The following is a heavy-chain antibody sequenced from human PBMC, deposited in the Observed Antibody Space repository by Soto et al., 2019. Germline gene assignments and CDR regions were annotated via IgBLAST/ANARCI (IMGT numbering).Heavy chain of an antibody. CDR3: VTSPHGYAVNY. CDR2: IYPGNSDT. D-gene: IGHD5-12*01. Sequence: PGESLKISCKGSGYSFASYRIGWVRQMPGKGLEWMGIIYPGNSDTRYSPSFQGQVTISADKSISTAYLQWSSLKASDTAMYYCVTSPHGYAVNYCARGTLVTVS. V-gene: IGHV5-51*01. J-gene: IGHJ4*02. CDR1: GYSFASYR.